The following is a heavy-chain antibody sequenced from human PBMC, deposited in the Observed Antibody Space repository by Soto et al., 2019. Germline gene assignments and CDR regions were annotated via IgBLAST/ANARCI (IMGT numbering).Heavy chain of an antibody. V-gene: IGHV4-39*01. CDR2: IYYTGYT. CDR3: ARSAIATHWFFDL. CDR1: GGPISSSSYY. D-gene: IGHD5-18*01. J-gene: IGHJ2*01. Sequence: PSETLSLTCTVSGGPISSSSYYWGWIRQAPGKGLEWLATIYYTGYTYHNPSLKSHVTISVDTSKNQFSLKLTSVTAAATALYYCARSAIATHWFFDLWGRGTLVTVSS.